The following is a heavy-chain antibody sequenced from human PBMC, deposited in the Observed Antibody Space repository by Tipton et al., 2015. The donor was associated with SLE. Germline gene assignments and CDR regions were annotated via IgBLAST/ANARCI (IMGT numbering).Heavy chain of an antibody. CDR1: GGSISSGDYY. CDR2: IYYSGST. Sequence: TLSLTCTVSGGSISSGDYYWSWIRQPPGKGLEWIGYIYYSGSTNYNPSLKSRVTISVDTSKNQFSLKLSSVTAADTAVYYCARSLKGYYYYYYYMDVWGKGTTVTVSS. V-gene: IGHV4-61*08. CDR3: ARSLKGYYYYYYYMDV. J-gene: IGHJ6*03.